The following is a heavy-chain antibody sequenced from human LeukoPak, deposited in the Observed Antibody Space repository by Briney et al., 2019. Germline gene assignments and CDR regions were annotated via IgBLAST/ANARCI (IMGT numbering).Heavy chain of an antibody. CDR2: ISAFNGNT. J-gene: IGHJ5*02. CDR3: ARDGGWLDP. Sequence: GASVKVSCKASGYTFTSFGISWVRQAPGQGLEWMGWISAFNGNTDFAQNLQDRITMTIDISTNTAYMELRSLRSDDAAVYFCARDGGWLDPWGQGPLVTVSS. CDR1: GYTFTSFG. V-gene: IGHV1-18*01. D-gene: IGHD2-15*01.